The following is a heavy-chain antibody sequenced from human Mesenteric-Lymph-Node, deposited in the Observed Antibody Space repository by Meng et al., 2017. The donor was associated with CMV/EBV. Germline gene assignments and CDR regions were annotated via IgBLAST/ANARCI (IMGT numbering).Heavy chain of an antibody. V-gene: IGHV1-2*02. Sequence: ASVMVSCKASAYTFIYYYIHWGRQAPGQGLEWMGWINPNGGSTNFAQKFQGRVTMTRDTSMSATYMELNSLRYDDTAVYYCARVQVTASYYYYGMDVWGQGTTVTVSS. D-gene: IGHD2-21*02. CDR3: ARVQVTASYYYYGMDV. CDR1: AYTFIYYY. J-gene: IGHJ6*02. CDR2: INPNGGST.